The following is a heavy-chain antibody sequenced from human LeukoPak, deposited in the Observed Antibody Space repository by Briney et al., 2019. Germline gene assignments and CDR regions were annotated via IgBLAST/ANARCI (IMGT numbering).Heavy chain of an antibody. Sequence: GGSLRLSCAASGFTFSGSAMHWVRQASGKGLEWVGRIRSKANSYATAYAASVKGRFTISRDDSKNTAYLQMNSLKTEDTAVYYCTRPHSSSWLPFDYWGQGTLVTVSS. CDR3: TRPHSSSWLPFDY. V-gene: IGHV3-73*01. D-gene: IGHD6-13*01. CDR2: IRSKANSYAT. J-gene: IGHJ4*02. CDR1: GFTFSGSA.